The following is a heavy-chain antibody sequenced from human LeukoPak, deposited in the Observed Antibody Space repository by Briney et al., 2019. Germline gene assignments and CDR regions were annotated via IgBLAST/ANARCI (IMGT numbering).Heavy chain of an antibody. D-gene: IGHD3-16*01. J-gene: IGHJ6*03. V-gene: IGHV4-31*03. Sequence: SETLSLTCTVSGGSISSGHYYWSWIRQHPGKGLEWIGYIYYSGSTHYNPSLKSRITISIDTSKSQFSLKLSSVTAADTAVYYCARAGLWVSPYYYYMDVWGKGSTVTVSS. CDR1: GGSISSGHYY. CDR3: ARAGLWVSPYYYYMDV. CDR2: IYYSGST.